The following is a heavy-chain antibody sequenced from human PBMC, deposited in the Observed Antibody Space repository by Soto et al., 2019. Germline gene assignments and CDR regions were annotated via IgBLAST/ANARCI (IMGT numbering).Heavy chain of an antibody. J-gene: IGHJ5*02. Sequence: ASGKVSCKASGYTFTRYAMHWVRQAPGRRLEWMGWINAGNGNTKYSQKFQGRVTITRDTSASTAYMELSSLRSDDTAVYYCARDTGLAVAEPNWFDPWGQGTLVTVSS. CDR3: ARDTGLAVAEPNWFDP. V-gene: IGHV1-3*01. CDR2: INAGNGNT. D-gene: IGHD6-19*01. CDR1: GYTFTRYA.